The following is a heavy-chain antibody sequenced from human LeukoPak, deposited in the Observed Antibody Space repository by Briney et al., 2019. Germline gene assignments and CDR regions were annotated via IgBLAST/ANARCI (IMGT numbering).Heavy chain of an antibody. V-gene: IGHV4-39*01. Sequence: PSETLSLTCTVSGGSISSSSYYWGWIRQPPGKGLEWIGSIYYSGSTYYNPSLKSRVTISVDTSKNQFSLKLSSVTAADTAVYYCARSCLETLDDWFDAWGQGTLVTVSS. CDR1: GGSISSSSYY. J-gene: IGHJ5*02. CDR3: ARSCLETLDDWFDA. D-gene: IGHD5-24*01. CDR2: IYYSGST.